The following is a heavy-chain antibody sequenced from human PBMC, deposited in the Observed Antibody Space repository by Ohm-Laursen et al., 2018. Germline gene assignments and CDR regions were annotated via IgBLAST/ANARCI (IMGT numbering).Heavy chain of an antibody. Sequence: GTLSLTCPVSGGSLSNYYWNWVRQPAGKGLEWMGRIYYSGSTNYNPSLKSRVTMSVDTSNNQFSLKLNSVTAADTAVYYCATIIAAAGENDAFDIWGQGTMVTVSS. CDR2: IYYSGST. CDR3: ATIIAAAGENDAFDI. CDR1: GGSLSNYY. J-gene: IGHJ3*02. V-gene: IGHV4-4*07. D-gene: IGHD6-13*01.